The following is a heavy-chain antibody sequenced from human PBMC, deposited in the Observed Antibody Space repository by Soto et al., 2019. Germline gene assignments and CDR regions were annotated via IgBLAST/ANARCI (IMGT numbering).Heavy chain of an antibody. Sequence: QVQLVESGGGVVQPGRSLRLSCAASGFIFSSYGMHWVRQAPGKGLEWVAVISYEGSHTYYADSVKGRFTITRDNSKNTRYLKMNSLRPGETAVYYCAKEVHCGGGSCSWSEGFDYWGQGTLLTVSS. D-gene: IGHD2-15*01. J-gene: IGHJ4*02. CDR2: ISYEGSHT. V-gene: IGHV3-30*18. CDR3: AKEVHCGGGSCSWSEGFDY. CDR1: GFIFSSYG.